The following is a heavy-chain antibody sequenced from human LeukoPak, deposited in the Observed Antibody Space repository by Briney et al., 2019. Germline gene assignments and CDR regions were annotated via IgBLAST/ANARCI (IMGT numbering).Heavy chain of an antibody. J-gene: IGHJ3*02. Sequence: SETLSLTCTVSGGSIRVYYWSWIRQPAGEGLEWIGRIYTSGSTNYNPSLKSRVTMSVDTSKNQFSLKLSSVTAADTAVYYCARETVHYDSSPDAFDIWGRGTMVTVSS. V-gene: IGHV4-4*07. CDR1: GGSIRVYY. CDR2: IYTSGST. D-gene: IGHD3-22*01. CDR3: ARETVHYDSSPDAFDI.